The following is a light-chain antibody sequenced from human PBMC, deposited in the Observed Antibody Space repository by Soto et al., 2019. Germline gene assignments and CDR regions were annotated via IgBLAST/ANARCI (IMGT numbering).Light chain of an antibody. Sequence: QSALTQPASVSGSPGQSITISCAGTIRDLGAYNLVSWYQQYPGRAPQLILYEVRNRPSGISFRFSGFKSGNTASLTICGLQAEDEADYCWSSFTSNSTLIFGGGTKLTVL. CDR2: EVR. CDR1: IRDLGAYNL. CDR3: SSFTSNSTLI. J-gene: IGLJ2*01. V-gene: IGLV2-14*01.